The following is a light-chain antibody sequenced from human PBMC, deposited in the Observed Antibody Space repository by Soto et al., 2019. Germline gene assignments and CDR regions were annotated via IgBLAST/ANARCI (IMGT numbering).Light chain of an antibody. CDR2: GAS. CDR3: QQSGSSPFT. CDR1: QSVSSSY. V-gene: IGKV3-20*01. J-gene: IGKJ3*01. Sequence: EIVLTQSPGTLSLSPGERATLSYSASQSVSSSYLAWYQQKPGQAPRLLIYGASSRATGIPDRFSGSGSGTDFTLTISRLEPEDFAVYYCQQSGSSPFTFGPGTKVDIK.